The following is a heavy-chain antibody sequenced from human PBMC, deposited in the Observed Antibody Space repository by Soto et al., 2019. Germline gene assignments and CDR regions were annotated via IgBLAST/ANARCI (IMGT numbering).Heavy chain of an antibody. J-gene: IGHJ4*02. CDR3: VTDLNWQGH. CDR1: GFTFSSYW. V-gene: IGHV3-7*01. CDR2: IRYDGSEE. Sequence: GSLRLSCVVSGFTFSSYWMTWVRQAPGKGLECVANIRYDGSEEYYVDSVKGRFTISRDNAKNSLYLQMNSLRDEDTAVYYCVTDLNWQGHWGQGTLVTVSS.